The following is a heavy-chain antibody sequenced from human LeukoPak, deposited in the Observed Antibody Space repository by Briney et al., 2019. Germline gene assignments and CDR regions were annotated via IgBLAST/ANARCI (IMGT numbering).Heavy chain of an antibody. CDR2: IYPGDSDT. CDR1: GYSFTSYW. CDR3: ARPLVYYGSGSYYKPGWFDP. D-gene: IGHD3-10*01. Sequence: GESLKISCKGSGYSFTSYWIGWVRQMPGRGLEWMGIIYPGDSDTRYSPSFQGQVTISADKSISTAYLQWSSLKASDTATYYCARPLVYYGSGSYYKPGWFDPWGQGTLVTVSS. J-gene: IGHJ5*02. V-gene: IGHV5-51*01.